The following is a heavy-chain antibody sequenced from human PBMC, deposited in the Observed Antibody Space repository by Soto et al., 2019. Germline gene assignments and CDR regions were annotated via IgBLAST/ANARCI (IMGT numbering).Heavy chain of an antibody. V-gene: IGHV4-4*02. J-gene: IGHJ4*02. D-gene: IGHD1-26*01. CDR1: GGSISSINW. Sequence: SETLSLTCAVSGGSISSINWWSWVRQPPGKGLEWIGEIHHSGSTNYNPSLKSRVTISVDTSKNQFSLKLSSVTAADTAVYYCARHSPRYSGSYYYFDYWGQGTLVTVSS. CDR3: ARHSPRYSGSYYYFDY. CDR2: IHHSGST.